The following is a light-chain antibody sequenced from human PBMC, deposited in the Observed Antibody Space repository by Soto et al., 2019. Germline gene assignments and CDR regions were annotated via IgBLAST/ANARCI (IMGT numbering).Light chain of an antibody. CDR2: DDS. Sequence: DIQMTQSPSTLSASVGDRVTITCRASQSSSSWLAWYQQKPGKAPKLLIYDDSSLESGVPTRFSGSGSWTEFTLPSSNLQPDDFATYYCQQYNSNSPGHTFDQGTKLEIK. CDR3: QQYNSNSPGHT. J-gene: IGKJ2*01. V-gene: IGKV1-5*01. CDR1: QSSSSW.